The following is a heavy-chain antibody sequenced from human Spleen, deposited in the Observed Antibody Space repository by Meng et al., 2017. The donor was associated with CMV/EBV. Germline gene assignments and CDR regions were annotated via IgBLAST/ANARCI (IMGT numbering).Heavy chain of an antibody. D-gene: IGHD3-3*01. J-gene: IGHJ6*02. CDR1: GFTFSNYW. Sequence: GGSLRLSCAASGFTFSNYWVHWVRQGPGKGLVWVSRINSDGSSTSYADSVKGRFTISRDNTKNTVHLQMNSLRVEDTAMYYCARDRLSPYYDSGSGAHATPHGVDVWGQGTTVTVSS. CDR3: ARDRLSPYYDSGSGAHATPHGVDV. CDR2: INSDGSST. V-gene: IGHV3-74*01.